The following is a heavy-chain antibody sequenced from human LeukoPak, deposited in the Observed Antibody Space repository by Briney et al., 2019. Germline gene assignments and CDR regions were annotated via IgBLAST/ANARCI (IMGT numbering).Heavy chain of an antibody. D-gene: IGHD3-9*01. CDR2: IYYIGGA. Sequence: SETLSLTCTVSGDSIRASHWSWIREPPGKGLEWIGYIYYIGGANYNPSLRGRVTISIDTSKSQFSLKLNSVTAADTAVYYCARIGRHNLLGRYFDLWGRGTLVTVSS. J-gene: IGHJ2*01. CDR3: ARIGRHNLLGRYFDL. CDR1: GDSIRASH. V-gene: IGHV4-59*01.